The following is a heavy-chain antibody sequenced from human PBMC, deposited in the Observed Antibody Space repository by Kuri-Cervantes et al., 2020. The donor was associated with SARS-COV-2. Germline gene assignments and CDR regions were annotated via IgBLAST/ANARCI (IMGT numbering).Heavy chain of an antibody. D-gene: IGHD3-10*01. CDR1: GFTFSSYA. CDR2: VSGSGVST. J-gene: IGHJ4*02. CDR3: AKDLISASYFGSGSPDY. V-gene: IGHV3-23*01. Sequence: GESLKISCTASGFTFSSYAMSWVRQAPGKGLEWVSTVSGSGVSTYYADSVKGRFTIPRDNSASTMFLQMNSLRAEDTALYFCAKDLISASYFGSGSPDYWGQGTLVTVSS.